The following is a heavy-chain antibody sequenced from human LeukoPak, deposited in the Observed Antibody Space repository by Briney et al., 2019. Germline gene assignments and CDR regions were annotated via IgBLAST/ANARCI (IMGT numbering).Heavy chain of an antibody. V-gene: IGHV1-18*01. Sequence: ASLKVSCKASGYTFTSYGISWVRQAAGQGLEWMGWISAYNGNTNYAQKLQGRVTMTTDTSTSSAYMELRSLRSDDTAVYYCAIDLIVVVNFDPPYFDYWGQGTLVTVSS. D-gene: IGHD3-22*01. CDR1: GYTFTSYG. J-gene: IGHJ4*02. CDR2: ISAYNGNT. CDR3: AIDLIVVVNFDPPYFDY.